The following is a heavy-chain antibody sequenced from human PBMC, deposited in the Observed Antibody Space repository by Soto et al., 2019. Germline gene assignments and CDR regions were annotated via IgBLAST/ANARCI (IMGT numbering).Heavy chain of an antibody. CDR1: GGSISSYY. J-gene: IGHJ4*02. V-gene: IGHV4-59*08. CDR2: IYYSGST. CDR3: ARRYGYNSLDY. D-gene: IGHD5-12*01. Sequence: QVQLQESGPGLVKPSETLSLTCTVSGGSISSYYWSWIRQPPGQGLEWIGYIYYSGSTNYNPSLNSRVNISVDTSKNQFSLKLSSVAAADTAVYYCARRYGYNSLDYWGQGTLVTVSS.